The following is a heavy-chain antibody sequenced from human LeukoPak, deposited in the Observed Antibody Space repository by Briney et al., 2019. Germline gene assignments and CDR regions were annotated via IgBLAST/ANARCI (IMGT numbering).Heavy chain of an antibody. CDR1: GVSISSGDYY. D-gene: IGHD6-13*01. J-gene: IGHJ4*02. CDR3: ARGLSGQQLVPNFDY. Sequence: SQTLSLTCTVSGVSISSGDYYWSWLRQPPGKGLEWIGCIYYTGSTYYNPSLKSRVTISVDTSKSQFSLKLSSVTAADTAVYYCARGLSGQQLVPNFDYWGQGTLVTVSS. CDR2: IYYTGST. V-gene: IGHV4-30-4*01.